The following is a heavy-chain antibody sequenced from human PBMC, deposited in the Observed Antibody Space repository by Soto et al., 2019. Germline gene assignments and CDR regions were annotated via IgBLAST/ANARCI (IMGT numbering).Heavy chain of an antibody. V-gene: IGHV1-18*01. CDR2: ISAYNGNT. CDR3: ARYDSSGYSRRLFDY. J-gene: IGHJ4*02. D-gene: IGHD3-22*01. CDR1: GYTLTSYG. Sequence: ASGKVSCKGSGYTLTSYGISWVRQAHGQGLEWMGWISAYNGNTNYAQKLQGRVTMTTDTSTSTAYMELRSLRSDDTAVYYCARYDSSGYSRRLFDYWGQGTLVTVSS.